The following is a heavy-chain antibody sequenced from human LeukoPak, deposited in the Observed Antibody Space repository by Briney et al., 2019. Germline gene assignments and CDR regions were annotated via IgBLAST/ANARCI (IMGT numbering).Heavy chain of an antibody. CDR2: IYSGGST. D-gene: IGHD2/OR15-2a*01. V-gene: IGHV3-66*01. J-gene: IGHJ6*02. CDR1: GFTVSSNY. CDR3: ASSIGDVYYYYGMDV. Sequence: PGGSLRLSCAASGFTVSSNYMSWVRQAPGKGLEWVSVIYSGGSTYYADSVKGRFTISRDNSKNTLYLQMNSLRAEDTAVCYCASSIGDVYYYYGMDVWGQGTTVTVSS.